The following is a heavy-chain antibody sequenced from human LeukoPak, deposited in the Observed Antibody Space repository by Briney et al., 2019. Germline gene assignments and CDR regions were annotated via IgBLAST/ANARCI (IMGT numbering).Heavy chain of an antibody. CDR3: ARDTKGLIDFWSGYYLHY. D-gene: IGHD3-3*01. Sequence: SSVKVSCKASGGTFSSYAISWVRQAPGQGLEWMGGIIPIFGTANYAQKFQGRVTITADESTSTAYMELSSLRSEDTAVYYCARDTKGLIDFWSGYYLHYWGQGTLVTVSS. CDR2: IIPIFGTA. V-gene: IGHV1-69*01. CDR1: GGTFSSYA. J-gene: IGHJ4*02.